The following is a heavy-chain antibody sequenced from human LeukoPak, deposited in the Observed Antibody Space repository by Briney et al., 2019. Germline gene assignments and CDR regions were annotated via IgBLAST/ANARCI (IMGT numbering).Heavy chain of an antibody. CDR2: IIPILGIA. CDR1: GGTFSSYA. D-gene: IGHD1-14*01. J-gene: IGHJ4*02. V-gene: IGHV1-69*04. CDR3: ARDSRPGDNLFDY. Sequence: ASVKVSCKASGGTFSSYAISWVRQAPGQGLEWMGRIIPILGIANYAQKFQGRVTITADKSTSTAYMELSSLRSEDTAVYYCARDSRPGDNLFDYWGQGTLVTVSS.